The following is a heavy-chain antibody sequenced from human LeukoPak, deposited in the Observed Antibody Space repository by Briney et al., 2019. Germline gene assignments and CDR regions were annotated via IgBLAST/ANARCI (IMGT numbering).Heavy chain of an antibody. V-gene: IGHV3-33*06. CDR3: AKGYCSSTSCYTINYYYYYYMDV. Sequence: PGGSLRLSCAASGFTFSSYGMHWVCQAPGRGLGWGAVIWYDGSNKYYADSVKGRFTISRDNSKNTLYLQMNSLRAEDTAVYYCAKGYCSSTSCYTINYYYYYYMDVWGKGTTVTVSS. CDR2: IWYDGSNK. CDR1: GFTFSSYG. J-gene: IGHJ6*03. D-gene: IGHD2-2*02.